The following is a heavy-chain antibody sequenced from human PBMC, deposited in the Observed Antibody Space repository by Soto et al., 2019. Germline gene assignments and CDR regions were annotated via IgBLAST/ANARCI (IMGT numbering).Heavy chain of an antibody. CDR3: ARPDEGGYSPNHNYYNALDV. CDR1: GGTFRSYT. D-gene: IGHD3-22*01. J-gene: IGHJ6*02. V-gene: IGHV1-69*01. Sequence: QVQLVQSGAEVKKPGSSVKVSCKASGGTFRSYTISWVRQAPGHGLEWMGGIIPIFDITNYAQKFQVRVTLTADEATSTAYKELSRRRSHATAFYYCARPDEGGYSPNHNYYNALDVWCQGSTVT. CDR2: IIPIFDIT.